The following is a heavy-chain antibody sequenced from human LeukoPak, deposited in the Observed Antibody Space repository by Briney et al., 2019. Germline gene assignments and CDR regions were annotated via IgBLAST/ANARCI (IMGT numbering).Heavy chain of an antibody. V-gene: IGHV1-18*01. D-gene: IGHD6-6*01. J-gene: IGHJ4*02. CDR3: ARASIAARPDY. CDR2: ISAYNGNT. Sequence: GASVKVSCKASGYTFTSYGISWVRQAPGQGFEWMGWISAYNGNTNYAQKFQGRVTMTRDTSISTAYMELSRLRSDDTAVYYCARASIAARPDYWGQGTLVTVSS. CDR1: GYTFTSYG.